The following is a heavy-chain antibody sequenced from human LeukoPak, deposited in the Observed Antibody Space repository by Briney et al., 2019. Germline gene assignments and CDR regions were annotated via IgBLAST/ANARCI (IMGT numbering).Heavy chain of an antibody. CDR3: ARGYCSGGSCQVLIWPYYYYYGMDV. D-gene: IGHD2-15*01. J-gene: IGHJ6*02. V-gene: IGHV1-69*05. CDR1: GGTFSSYA. Sequence: ASVKVSCKASGGTFSSYAISWVRQAPGQGLEWMGGIIPIFGTANYAQKFQGRVTMTRDTSTSTVYMELSSLRSEDTAVYYCARGYCSGGSCQVLIWPYYYYYGMDVWGQGTTVTVSS. CDR2: IIPIFGTA.